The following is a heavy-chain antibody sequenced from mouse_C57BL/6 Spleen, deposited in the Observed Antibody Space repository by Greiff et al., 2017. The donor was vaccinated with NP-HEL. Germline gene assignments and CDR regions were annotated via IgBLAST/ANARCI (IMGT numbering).Heavy chain of an antibody. J-gene: IGHJ1*03. CDR1: GYTFTSYG. D-gene: IGHD1-1*01. V-gene: IGHV1-81*01. Sequence: QVQLQQSGAELARPGASVKLSCKASGYTFTSYGISWVKQRTGQGLEWIGEIYPRSGNTYYNEKFKGKATLTADKSSSTAYMELRSLTSEDSAVYFCAMGFITTVVAHWYFDVWGTGTTVTVSS. CDR3: AMGFITTVVAHWYFDV. CDR2: IYPRSGNT.